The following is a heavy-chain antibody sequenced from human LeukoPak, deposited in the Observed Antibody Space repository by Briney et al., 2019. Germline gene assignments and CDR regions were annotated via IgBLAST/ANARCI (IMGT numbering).Heavy chain of an antibody. J-gene: IGHJ4*02. Sequence: GGSLRLSCAASGFTFSSYGMHWVRQAPGKGLEWVAVLSYDGSVKYYADSVKGRFTISRDNSKNTLYLQMNSLRAEETAVYYCAKDLAHYGLGNGFDYWGQGTLVTVSS. CDR1: GFTFSSYG. CDR3: AKDLAHYGLGNGFDY. CDR2: LSYDGSVK. V-gene: IGHV3-30*18. D-gene: IGHD3-10*01.